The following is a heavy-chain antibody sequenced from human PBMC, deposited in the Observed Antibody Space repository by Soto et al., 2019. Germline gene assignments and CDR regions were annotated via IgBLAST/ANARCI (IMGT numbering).Heavy chain of an antibody. Sequence: EVQLVESGGGLVQPGGSLRLSCTDSGFSFSNYWMHWVRQGPGKGLVWVSRINTDGSRTNYADSVKGRFTISRDNAKNTLYLQMNSLRAEDTAVYYCARSPGGYYIDWGQGTMVTVSS. CDR2: INTDGSRT. J-gene: IGHJ3*01. V-gene: IGHV3-74*01. D-gene: IGHD3-9*01. CDR1: GFSFSNYW. CDR3: ARSPGGYYID.